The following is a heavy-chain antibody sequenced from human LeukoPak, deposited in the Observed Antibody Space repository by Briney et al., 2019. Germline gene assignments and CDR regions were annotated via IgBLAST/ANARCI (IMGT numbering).Heavy chain of an antibody. D-gene: IGHD1-26*01. CDR2: IYSGGTT. CDR1: GFTVSSNY. Sequence: GGSLRLSCAASGFTVSSNYMSWVRQAPGKGLEWVSIIYSGGTTYYADSVKGRFTISRDNSKNTLYLQMNSLRAEDTAVYYCARDPFGAKGLFHSRGQGTLVTV. J-gene: IGHJ4*02. V-gene: IGHV3-53*01. CDR3: ARDPFGAKGLFHS.